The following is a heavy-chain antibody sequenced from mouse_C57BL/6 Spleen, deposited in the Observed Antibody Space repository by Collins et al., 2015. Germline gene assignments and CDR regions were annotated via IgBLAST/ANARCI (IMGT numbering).Heavy chain of an antibody. D-gene: IGHD1-1*01. CDR3: ARWATVVDY. CDR1: GYTFTDYY. Sequence: EVQLQQSGPELVKPGASVKISCKASGYTFTDYYMNWVKQSHGKSLEWIGDINPNNGGTSYNQKFKGKATLTVDKSSSTAYMEFRSLTSEDSAVYYCARWATVVDYWGQGTTLTVSS. J-gene: IGHJ2*01. V-gene: IGHV1-26*01. CDR2: INPNNGGT.